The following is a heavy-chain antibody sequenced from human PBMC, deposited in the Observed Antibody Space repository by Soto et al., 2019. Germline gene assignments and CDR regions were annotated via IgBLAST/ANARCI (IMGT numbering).Heavy chain of an antibody. J-gene: IGHJ6*04. CDR1: GFTFSNYA. Sequence: EVQVMESGGDLVQPGGSLRLSCAASGFTFSNYAMNWVRQAPGKGPEWVSGISAGRSTYYADSVKGRFTISRDNSKSTLFLQMDSLRAEDAALYYCTKVRGDPVWGKGTTVTVSS. CDR2: ISAGRST. V-gene: IGHV3-23*01. D-gene: IGHD4-17*01. CDR3: TKVRGDPV.